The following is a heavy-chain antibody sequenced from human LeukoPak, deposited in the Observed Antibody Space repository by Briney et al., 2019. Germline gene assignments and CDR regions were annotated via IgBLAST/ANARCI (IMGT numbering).Heavy chain of an antibody. CDR2: IYYTGST. D-gene: IGHD1-26*01. V-gene: IGHV4-39*01. Sequence: SETLSLTCSVSGASISGGTYYWGWIRQPPGTGLEWIGSIYYTGSTYDNPSRKSRVTISVDTSKHQFSLKLSSVTAADTAVYYCARRGGSGRAFDYWGQGTLVTVSS. CDR3: ARRGGSGRAFDY. J-gene: IGHJ4*02. CDR1: GASISGGTYY.